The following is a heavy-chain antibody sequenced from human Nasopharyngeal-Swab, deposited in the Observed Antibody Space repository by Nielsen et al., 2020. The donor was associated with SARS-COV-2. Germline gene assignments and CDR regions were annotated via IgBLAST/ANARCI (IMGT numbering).Heavy chain of an antibody. J-gene: IGHJ4*02. CDR2: IGDKDHNYAT. V-gene: IGHV3-73*01. Sequence: VRQMPGKGLEWVGRIGDKDHNYATTYGASVQGRFTISRDDSKNTAFLQMDSLKTEDTVLYYCTTDFYFDYWGQGTLVTVSS. CDR3: TTDFYFDY.